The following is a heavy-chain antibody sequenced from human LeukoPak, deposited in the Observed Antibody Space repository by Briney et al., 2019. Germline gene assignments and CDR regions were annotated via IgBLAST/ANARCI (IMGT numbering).Heavy chain of an antibody. J-gene: IGHJ4*02. D-gene: IGHD2-21*02. CDR2: INHSGST. CDR3: ARGGFYCGGDCYVDY. Sequence: PSETLSLTCVVYGGSFSPYYWSWIRQPPGKELEWIGEINHSGSTNYNPSLKSRVTISVDTSKNQFSLRLSSVTAADTAVYYCARGGFYCGGDCYVDYWGQGTLVTVSS. CDR1: GGSFSPYY. V-gene: IGHV4-34*01.